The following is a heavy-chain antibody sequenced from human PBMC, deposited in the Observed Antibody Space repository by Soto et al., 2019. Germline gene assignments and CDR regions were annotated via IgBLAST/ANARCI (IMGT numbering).Heavy chain of an antibody. CDR3: ARDRGPSSGYYPYWFDP. D-gene: IGHD3-22*01. CDR1: GGTFSSYA. J-gene: IGHJ5*02. Sequence: ASVKVSCKASGGTFSSYAITWVRQAPGQGLEWMGGIIPIFGTANYAQKFQGRVTITADESTSTAYMELSSLISEDTAVYYCARDRGPSSGYYPYWFDPWGEGTLVTV. V-gene: IGHV1-69*13. CDR2: IIPIFGTA.